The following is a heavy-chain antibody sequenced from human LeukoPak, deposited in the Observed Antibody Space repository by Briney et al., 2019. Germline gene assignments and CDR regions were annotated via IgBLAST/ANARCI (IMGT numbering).Heavy chain of an antibody. J-gene: IGHJ4*02. CDR1: GGTFSSYA. CDR3: ARALYDSSGYYYLYHFDY. D-gene: IGHD3-22*01. CDR2: IIPIFGTA. V-gene: IGHV1-69*13. Sequence: ASVKVSCKASGGTFSSYAISWVRQAPGQGLEWMGGIIPIFGTANYAQKFQGRVTITADESTSTAYMELSSLRSEDTAVYYCARALYDSSGYYYLYHFDYWGQGTLVTVSS.